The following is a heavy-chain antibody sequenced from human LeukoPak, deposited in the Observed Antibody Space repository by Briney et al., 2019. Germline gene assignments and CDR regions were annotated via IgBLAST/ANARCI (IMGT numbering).Heavy chain of an antibody. Sequence: PSEALSLTCTVSGGSMSSNYWSWIRQPPGKGLEWIGEINHSGSTNYNPSLKSRVTISVDTSKNQFSLKLSSVTAADTAVYYCARAGLGNSIDYWGQGTLVTVSS. D-gene: IGHD7-27*01. J-gene: IGHJ4*02. CDR3: ARAGLGNSIDY. CDR2: INHSGST. V-gene: IGHV4-34*01. CDR1: GGSMSSNY.